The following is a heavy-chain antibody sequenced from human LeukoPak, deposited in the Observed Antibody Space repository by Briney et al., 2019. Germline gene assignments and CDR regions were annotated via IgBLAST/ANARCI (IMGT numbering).Heavy chain of an antibody. J-gene: IGHJ4*02. V-gene: IGHV3-30*02. Sequence: GGSLRLSCAASGFTFSGYGMHWVRQAPGKGLEWISFVRYDGSNKYYADSVKGRFTISRDNSKDTLYLQMNSLRAGDTAVYYCAKGTGSGYSSSGLWGQGTLVTVSS. CDR3: AKGTGSGYSSSGL. D-gene: IGHD6-19*01. CDR2: VRYDGSNK. CDR1: GFTFSGYG.